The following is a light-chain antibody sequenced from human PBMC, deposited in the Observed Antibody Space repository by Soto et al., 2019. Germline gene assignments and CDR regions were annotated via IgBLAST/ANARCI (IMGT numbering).Light chain of an antibody. V-gene: IGKV3-20*01. CDR2: DVF. J-gene: IGKJ5*01. CDR1: QSVRNSL. CDR3: QHYQGGHPIA. Sequence: TLSLSPGERATLSCRASQSVRNSLLAWYQQKPGQPPRLLISDVFNRASGVAERFSGSGSETDFTLIIRRLEPEDSALYYCQHYQGGHPIAFGQGTRLEIK.